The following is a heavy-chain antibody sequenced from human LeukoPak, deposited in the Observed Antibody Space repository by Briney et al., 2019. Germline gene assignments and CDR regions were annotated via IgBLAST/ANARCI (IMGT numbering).Heavy chain of an antibody. Sequence: GPSLSPSCVAAASSVSSYAMGSVSQPLRDWRGWVLSIRGSGISTYYAASVKGRFTISRDNSKNTLYLQLNSLRAEDTAIYYCAKDPEAGLTGYFDFWGQGTLVTVSS. D-gene: IGHD6-13*01. CDR3: AKDPEAGLTGYFDF. V-gene: IGHV3-23*01. CDR2: IRGSGIST. J-gene: IGHJ4*02. CDR1: ASSVSSYA.